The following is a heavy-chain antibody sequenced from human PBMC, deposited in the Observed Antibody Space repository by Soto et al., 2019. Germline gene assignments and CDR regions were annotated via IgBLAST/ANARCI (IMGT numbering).Heavy chain of an antibody. V-gene: IGHV3-48*03. J-gene: IGHJ5*02. CDR3: ARDREVVVAASWFDP. D-gene: IGHD2-15*01. CDR1: GFTFSSYE. CDR2: ISSSGSTI. Sequence: EVPLVESGGGLVQPGGSLRLSCAASGFTFSSYEMNWVRQAPGKGLEWVSYISSSGSTIYYADSVKGRFTISRDNAKNSLYLQMNSLRAEDTAVYYCARDREVVVAASWFDPWGQGTLVTVSS.